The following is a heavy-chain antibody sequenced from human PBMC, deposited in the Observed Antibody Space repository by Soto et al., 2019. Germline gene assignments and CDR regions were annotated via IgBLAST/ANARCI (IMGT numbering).Heavy chain of an antibody. J-gene: IGHJ6*02. CDR2: IKSKTDGGTT. Sequence: GGSLRLSCAASGFTFSNAWMNWVRQAPGKGLEWVGRIKSKTDGGTTDYAAPVKGRFTISRDDSKNTLYLQMNSLKTEDTAVYYCTTDRPGVLVPAATGLLYYYYGMDVWGQGTTVTVSS. D-gene: IGHD2-2*01. CDR1: GFTFSNAW. V-gene: IGHV3-15*07. CDR3: TTDRPGVLVPAATGLLYYYYGMDV.